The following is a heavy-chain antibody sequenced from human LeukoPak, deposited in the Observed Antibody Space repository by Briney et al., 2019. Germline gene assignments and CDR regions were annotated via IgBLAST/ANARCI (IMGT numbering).Heavy chain of an antibody. CDR2: FDPNNGGT. CDR1: GYTLTSNY. V-gene: IGHV1-2*02. D-gene: IGHD3-10*01. CDR3: ARDLKDDGFGAGGSLGF. Sequence: GASVKVSCKAFGYTLTSNYVHWGGQAPGQGLKWWGGFDPNNGGTYYAQHFQGRVTMTRDTSITTAYMELNSLTSDDTAVYYCARDLKDDGFGAGGSLGFWGQGTLVTVSS. J-gene: IGHJ4*02.